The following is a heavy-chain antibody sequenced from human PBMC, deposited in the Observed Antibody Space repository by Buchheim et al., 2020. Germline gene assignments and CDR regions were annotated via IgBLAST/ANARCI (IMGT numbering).Heavy chain of an antibody. Sequence: EVQLVESGGGLVQPGGSLRLSCAASGFTFSSYETNWVRQAPGKGLEWVSYISSSGSTIYYADSVKGRFTISRDNAKNSLYLQMNSLRAEDTAVYYCARDLSYYYDSSGPNYWGQGTL. V-gene: IGHV3-48*03. J-gene: IGHJ4*02. CDR2: ISSSGSTI. CDR1: GFTFSSYE. D-gene: IGHD3-22*01. CDR3: ARDLSYYYDSSGPNY.